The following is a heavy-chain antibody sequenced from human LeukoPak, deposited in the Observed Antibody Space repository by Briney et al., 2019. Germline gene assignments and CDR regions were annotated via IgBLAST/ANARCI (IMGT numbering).Heavy chain of an antibody. Sequence: GGSLRLSCAASGFTFSNYGMSWVRQAPGKGLEWVSSISGSGDSTYYADSVKGRFTISRDNSKNTLYLQMNSLRAEDTAVYYCAKTAGIAAAADFDYWGQGTLVTVSS. CDR3: AKTAGIAAAADFDY. D-gene: IGHD6-13*01. J-gene: IGHJ4*02. CDR2: ISGSGDST. V-gene: IGHV3-23*01. CDR1: GFTFSNYG.